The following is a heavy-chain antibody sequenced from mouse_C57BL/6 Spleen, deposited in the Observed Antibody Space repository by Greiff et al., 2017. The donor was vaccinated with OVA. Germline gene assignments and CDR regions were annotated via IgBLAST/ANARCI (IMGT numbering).Heavy chain of an antibody. CDR1: GYTFTSYT. CDR3: ARSEDYDWFAY. V-gene: IGHV1-4*01. Sequence: VQLQESGAELARPGASVKMSCKASGYTFTSYTLHWVKQRPGQGLEWIGYINPSSGYTKYNQKFKDKATLTADKSSSTAYMQLSSLTSEDSAVYYCARSEDYDWFAYWGQGTLVTVSA. D-gene: IGHD2-4*01. J-gene: IGHJ3*01. CDR2: INPSSGYT.